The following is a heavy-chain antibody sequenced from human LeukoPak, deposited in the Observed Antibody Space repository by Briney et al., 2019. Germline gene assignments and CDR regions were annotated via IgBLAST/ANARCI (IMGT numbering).Heavy chain of an antibody. J-gene: IGHJ4*02. CDR2: IYYSGTT. CDR3: ARPFSLGFLDRGFDY. V-gene: IGHV4-39*01. Sequence: KASETLSLTCTVSGGSISSSSYYWGWIRQPPGKGLQWIGSIYYSGTTYNNPSLKSRVTMSVDTSKSQFSLKLSSVTAADTAVYYCARPFSLGFLDRGFDYWGQGTLVTVSS. CDR1: GGSISSSSYY. D-gene: IGHD3-3*01.